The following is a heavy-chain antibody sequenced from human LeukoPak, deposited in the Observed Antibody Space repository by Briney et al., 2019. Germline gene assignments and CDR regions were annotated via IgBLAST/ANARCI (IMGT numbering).Heavy chain of an antibody. CDR2: IYYSAST. D-gene: IGHD3-16*01. J-gene: IGHJ3*02. V-gene: IGHV4-59*01. CDR3: ARDPQGGAFDI. Sequence: KGLEWIGYIYYSASTNYNPSLKSRVTISVDTSKNQFSLKLSSVTAADTAVYYCARDPQGGAFDIWGQGTMVTVSS.